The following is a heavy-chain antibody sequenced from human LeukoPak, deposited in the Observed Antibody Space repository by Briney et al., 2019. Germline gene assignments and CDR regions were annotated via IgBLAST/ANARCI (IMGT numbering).Heavy chain of an antibody. CDR3: AKLYLSGPFDY. D-gene: IGHD2-8*01. CDR2: ISGNGGST. V-gene: IGHV3-23*01. CDR1: GFIFTTYA. Sequence: GGSLRPSCAASGFIFTTYAMSWVRQAPGKGLEWVSAISGNGGSTYYADSVKGRFTISRDNSKNTLSLQMNSLRAEDTAVYFCAKLYLSGPFDYWGQGTPVTVSP. J-gene: IGHJ4*02.